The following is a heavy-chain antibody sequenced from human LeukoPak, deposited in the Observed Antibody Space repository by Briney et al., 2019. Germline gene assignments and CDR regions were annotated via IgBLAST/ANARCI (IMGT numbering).Heavy chain of an antibody. J-gene: IGHJ4*02. Sequence: GGSLRLSCAASGFTFTGYWMTWVRQAPGKGLEWVANIKQDGSEEYYVDSVKGRFTISRDNAKNSLDLQMSSLRAEDTAVYYCARGDWVGATTGHFDSWGQGTLVTVSS. V-gene: IGHV3-7*03. CDR1: GFTFTGYW. D-gene: IGHD1-26*01. CDR2: IKQDGSEE. CDR3: ARGDWVGATTGHFDS.